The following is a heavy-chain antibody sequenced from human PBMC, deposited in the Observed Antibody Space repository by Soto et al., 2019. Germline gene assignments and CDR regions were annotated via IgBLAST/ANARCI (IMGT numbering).Heavy chain of an antibody. J-gene: IGHJ4*02. CDR3: ARSHCSDDGWPDGLAY. CDR2: VRGDGSSP. V-gene: IGHV3-74*01. CDR1: GFTFSAYW. D-gene: IGHD2-15*01. Sequence: EVQLVESGGGLVQPGGSLRLSCAASGFTFSAYWMHWVRQAPGKGLLWVSRVRGDGSSPTYADSVKGRFTISRDNAKNTLSLQMNSLGAEDTAVYYCARSHCSDDGWPDGLAYWGQGTLVTVSS.